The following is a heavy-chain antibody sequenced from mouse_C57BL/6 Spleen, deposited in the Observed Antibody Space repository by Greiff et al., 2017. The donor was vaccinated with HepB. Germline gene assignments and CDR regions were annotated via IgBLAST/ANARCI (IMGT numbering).Heavy chain of an antibody. J-gene: IGHJ3*01. CDR3: ARSGGNYPAWFAY. D-gene: IGHD2-1*01. CDR2: IYPYNGVS. Sequence: EVQLVESGPELVKPGASVKISCKASGYSFTGYYMHWVKQSHGNILDWIGYIYPYNGVSSYNQKFKGKATLTVDKSSSTAYMELRSLTSEDSAVYDCARSGGNYPAWFAYWGQGTLVTVSA. V-gene: IGHV1-31*01. CDR1: GYSFTGYY.